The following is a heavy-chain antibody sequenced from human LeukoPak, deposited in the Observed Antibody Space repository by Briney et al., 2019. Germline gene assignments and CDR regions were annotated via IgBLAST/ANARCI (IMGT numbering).Heavy chain of an antibody. V-gene: IGHV4-39*01. Sequence: PSETLSLTCTVSGGSISSSSYYWGWIRQPPGKGLEWIGSIYYSGSTYYNPSLKSRVTISVDTSKNQFSLKLSSVTAADTAVYYCVIYDSSGYWGNYYFDYWGQGTLVTVSS. CDR3: VIYDSSGYWGNYYFDY. CDR2: IYYSGST. D-gene: IGHD3-22*01. J-gene: IGHJ4*02. CDR1: GGSISSSSYY.